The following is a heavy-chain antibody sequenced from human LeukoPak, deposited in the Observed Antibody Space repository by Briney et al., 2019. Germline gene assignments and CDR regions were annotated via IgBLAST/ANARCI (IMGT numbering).Heavy chain of an antibody. D-gene: IGHD3-9*01. CDR1: EYSFTSYW. V-gene: IGHV5-51*01. CDR2: IYPGDSDT. CDR3: ARQIFSDAFDI. Sequence: GESLKISGKGSEYSFTSYWIGWVRQMPGKGLEWMGIIYPGDSDTRYSPSFQGQVTISADKSISTAYLQWSSLKASDTAMYYCARQIFSDAFDIWGQGTMVTVSS. J-gene: IGHJ3*02.